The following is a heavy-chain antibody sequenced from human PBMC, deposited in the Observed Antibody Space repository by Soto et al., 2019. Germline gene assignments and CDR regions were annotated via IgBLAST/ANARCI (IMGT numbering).Heavy chain of an antibody. D-gene: IGHD3-3*01. Sequence: PGGSLRLSCAASGFTFSNYGMHWVRQAPGKGLEWVAVISYDGSSKDYADSVKGRFTISRDNSRNTLYLQMISLRAEDTAVYYCAKDRGLGVTVFGVVHFTAKDVWGQGTTVTVSS. CDR2: ISYDGSSK. CDR3: AKDRGLGVTVFGVVHFTAKDV. CDR1: GFTFSNYG. V-gene: IGHV3-30*18. J-gene: IGHJ6*02.